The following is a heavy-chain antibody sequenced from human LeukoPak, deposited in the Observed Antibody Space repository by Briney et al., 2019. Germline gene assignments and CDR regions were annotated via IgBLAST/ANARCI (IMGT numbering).Heavy chain of an antibody. Sequence: PEGSLRLSCAASGFTVSSNYMSWVRQAPGEGLEWVSVIYSGGSTYYADSVKGRFTISRDSSKSTLYLQMNSLRAEDTAVYYCARDLGAALDYWGQGTLVTVSS. CDR2: IYSGGST. V-gene: IGHV3-53*01. CDR3: ARDLGAALDY. D-gene: IGHD6-13*01. CDR1: GFTVSSNY. J-gene: IGHJ4*02.